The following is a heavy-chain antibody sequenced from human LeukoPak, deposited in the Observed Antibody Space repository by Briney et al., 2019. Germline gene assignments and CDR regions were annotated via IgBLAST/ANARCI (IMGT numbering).Heavy chain of an antibody. Sequence: SETLSLTCTVSGGSISSSSYYWGWIRQPPGKGLEWIGSIYYSGSTYYNPSLKSRVTISVDTSKNQFSLKLSSVTAADTAVYYCASPREYYYDSSGYWRLWGQGTLVTVSS. D-gene: IGHD3-22*01. CDR2: IYYSGST. J-gene: IGHJ4*02. CDR1: GGSISSSSYY. V-gene: IGHV4-39*01. CDR3: ASPREYYYDSSGYWRL.